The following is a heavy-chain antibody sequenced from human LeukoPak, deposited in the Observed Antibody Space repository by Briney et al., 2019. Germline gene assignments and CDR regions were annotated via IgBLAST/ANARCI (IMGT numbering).Heavy chain of an antibody. D-gene: IGHD2-2*01. V-gene: IGHV4-31*03. Sequence: SETLSLTCTVSGGSISSGGYYWSWIRQHPGKGLEWIGYIYYSGSTYYNPSLKSRVTISVDTSKNQFSLKLSSVTAADTAVYYCARDYCSSTSCYEDYYYYYGMDAWGQGTTVTVSS. CDR2: IYYSGST. CDR3: ARDYCSSTSCYEDYYYYYGMDA. CDR1: GGSISSGGYY. J-gene: IGHJ6*02.